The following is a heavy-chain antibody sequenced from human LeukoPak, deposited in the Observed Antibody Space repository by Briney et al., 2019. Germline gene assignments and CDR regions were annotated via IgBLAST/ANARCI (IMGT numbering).Heavy chain of an antibody. Sequence: GASVKVSCKASGGTFSSYTISWVRQAPGQGLEWVGRIIPILGITNYAQKFQGRVTITADKSTSTAYMELSSLRSEDTAMYYCARNYDSSGYSYYWGQGTLVTVSS. D-gene: IGHD3-22*01. V-gene: IGHV1-69*02. J-gene: IGHJ4*02. CDR3: ARNYDSSGYSYY. CDR2: IIPILGIT. CDR1: GGTFSSYT.